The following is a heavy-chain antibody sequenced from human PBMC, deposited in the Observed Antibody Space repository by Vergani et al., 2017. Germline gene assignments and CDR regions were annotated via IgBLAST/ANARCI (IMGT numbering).Heavy chain of an antibody. D-gene: IGHD3-10*01. Sequence: EVQLLESGGGLVQPGGSRRLSCAGAGFTFDTYTMAYVRQAPGKGLEWVATISSGGGDIFYADSVKGRFTISRDNSKNPLFLQMNRLKDEDTAVYYCTTAWGLYYLHGEYFQYWGRGTLVSVSS. J-gene: IGHJ1*01. V-gene: IGHV3-23*01. CDR1: GFTFDTYT. CDR3: TTAWGLYYLHGEYFQY. CDR2: ISSGGGDI.